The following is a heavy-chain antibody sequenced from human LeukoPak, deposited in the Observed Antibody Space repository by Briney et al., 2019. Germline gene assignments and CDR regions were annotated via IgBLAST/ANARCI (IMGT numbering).Heavy chain of an antibody. J-gene: IGHJ6*03. CDR3: ASGHLSTTLKRNTYYYYYMDV. Sequence: GASVKVSCKSSGYTFTSYDINWVRQASGQGLEWMGWMNPNRGNTGYAQKFQGRVTMTRNTSISTAYMELSSLRSEDTAVYYCASGHLSTTLKRNTYYYYYMDVWGKGTTVTVSS. CDR1: GYTFTSYD. V-gene: IGHV1-8*01. CDR2: MNPNRGNT. D-gene: IGHD2-2*01.